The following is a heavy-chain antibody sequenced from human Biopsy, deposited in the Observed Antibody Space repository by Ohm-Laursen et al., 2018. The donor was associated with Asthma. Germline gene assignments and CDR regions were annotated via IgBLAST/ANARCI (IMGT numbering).Heavy chain of an antibody. CDR2: IYYSGTT. J-gene: IGHJ6*02. D-gene: IGHD6-13*01. CDR3: VRGSSSWHHGPFHYYYGLDV. Sequence: SDTLSLTCSLSSGSGGYMRSGNYYWGWIRQPPGKGLEWIGSIYYSGTTYYNPSLERRVTVSADTSKNHFSLKLTSVTAADTAVYYCVRGSSSWHHGPFHYYYGLDVWGQGTTATVSS. CDR1: SGSGGYMRSGNYY. V-gene: IGHV4-39*01.